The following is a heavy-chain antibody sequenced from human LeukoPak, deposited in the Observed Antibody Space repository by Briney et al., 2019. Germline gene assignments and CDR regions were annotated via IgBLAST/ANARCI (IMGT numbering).Heavy chain of an antibody. CDR2: IYYSGST. V-gene: IGHV4-59*12. J-gene: IGHJ4*02. D-gene: IGHD4-23*01. CDR3: ARDPGGDYGGNQRFDY. CDR1: GGSISSYY. Sequence: SETLSLTCTVSGGSISSYYWSWIRQPPGKGLEWIGYIYYSGSTNYNPSLKSRVTISVDTSKNQFSLKLSSVTAADTAVYYCARDPGGDYGGNQRFDYWGQGTLVTVSS.